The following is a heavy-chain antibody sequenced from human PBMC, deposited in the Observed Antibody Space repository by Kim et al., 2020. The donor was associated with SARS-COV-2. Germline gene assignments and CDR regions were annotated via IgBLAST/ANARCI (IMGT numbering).Heavy chain of an antibody. CDR2: INSDGSST. CDR3: ARSGYLDRDAFDI. D-gene: IGHD3-3*01. CDR1: GFTFSSYW. Sequence: GGSLRLSCAASGFTFSSYWMHWVRQAPGKGLVWVSRINSDGSSTSYADSVKGRFTISRDNAKNTLYLQMNSLRAEDTAVYYCARSGYLDRDAFDIWGQGTMVTVSS. J-gene: IGHJ3*02. V-gene: IGHV3-74*01.